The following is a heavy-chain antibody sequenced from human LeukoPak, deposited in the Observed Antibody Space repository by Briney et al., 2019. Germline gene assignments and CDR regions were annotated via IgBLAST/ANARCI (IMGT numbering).Heavy chain of an antibody. CDR3: ARDYYDSSGYYLKYFQH. Sequence: GGSLRLSCVASGFTFSSYSMNWGRQAPGKGLEWVSCIGSSSNYIYYGDSVKGRFTISRDNAKNSLYLQMNSLRAEDTAVYYCARDYYDSSGYYLKYFQHWGQGTLVTVSS. J-gene: IGHJ1*01. CDR1: GFTFSSYS. D-gene: IGHD3-22*01. V-gene: IGHV3-21*01. CDR2: IGSSSNYI.